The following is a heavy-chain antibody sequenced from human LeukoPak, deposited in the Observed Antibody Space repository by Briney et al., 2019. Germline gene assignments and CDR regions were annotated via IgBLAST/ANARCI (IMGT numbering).Heavy chain of an antibody. Sequence: SETLSLTCTVSGGSISSYYWSWIRQPPGKGLEWIGYIYYSGSTNYNPSLESRVTISVDTSKNQFSLKLSSVTAADTAVYYCARGSSGDFDYWGQGTLVTVSS. CDR1: GGSISSYY. D-gene: IGHD6-6*01. V-gene: IGHV4-59*01. CDR2: IYYSGST. J-gene: IGHJ4*02. CDR3: ARGSSGDFDY.